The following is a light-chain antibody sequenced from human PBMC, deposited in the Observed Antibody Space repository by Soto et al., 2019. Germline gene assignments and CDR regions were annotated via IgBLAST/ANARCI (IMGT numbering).Light chain of an antibody. V-gene: IGLV2-14*01. CDR3: SSYTTNSPPVV. CDR2: EVT. J-gene: IGLJ2*01. CDR1: SGDIGSYTY. Sequence: QSALTQPASVSGSPGQSITISCTGTSGDIGSYTYVSWYQQYPGKAPKLLISEVTNRPSGVSNRFSGSKSGNTASLTISGLQAEDEAHYYCSSYTTNSPPVVFSGGTKLTVL.